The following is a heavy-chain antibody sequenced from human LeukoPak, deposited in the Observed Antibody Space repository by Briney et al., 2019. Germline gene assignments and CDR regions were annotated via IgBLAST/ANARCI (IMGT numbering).Heavy chain of an antibody. CDR3: AKGVVVAAQGY. CDR2: ISGSGGST. D-gene: IGHD2-15*01. J-gene: IGHJ4*02. V-gene: IGHV3-23*01. CDR1: GFTFSSYA. Sequence: GGSLRLSSVASGFTFSSYAMSWVRQAPGKGLEWVSAISGSGGSTYYADSVKGRFTISRDNSKNTLYLQMNSLRAEDTAVYYCAKGVVVAAQGYWGQGTLVTVSS.